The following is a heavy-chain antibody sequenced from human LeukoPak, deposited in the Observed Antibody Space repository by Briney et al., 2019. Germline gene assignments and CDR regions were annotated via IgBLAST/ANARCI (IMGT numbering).Heavy chain of an antibody. Sequence: ASVKVSCKASGYTFTGYYMHWVRQAPGQGLEWTGWINPNGGGTNYAQKFQGRVTMTRDTSTSTAYMELSRLRSDDTAVYYCARDEEGRYCTNGVCPGYWGQGTLVTVSS. V-gene: IGHV1-2*02. CDR1: GYTFTGYY. CDR3: ARDEEGRYCTNGVCPGY. J-gene: IGHJ4*02. D-gene: IGHD2-8*01. CDR2: INPNGGGT.